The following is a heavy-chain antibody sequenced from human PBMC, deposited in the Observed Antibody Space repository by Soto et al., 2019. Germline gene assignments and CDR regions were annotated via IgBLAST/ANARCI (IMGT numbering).Heavy chain of an antibody. D-gene: IGHD1-26*01. V-gene: IGHV3-74*01. Sequence: GGSRGRAWTASGFTVNAHWMHGVRQAPGKGLVWVSRIYFDGITTNYADSVKGRLTVSRDNAKNTVYLHVNTLRDEDTAVYYCARGGAMGVDYWGQGTLVTVSS. CDR2: IYFDGITT. CDR1: GFTVNAHW. J-gene: IGHJ4*02. CDR3: ARGGAMGVDY.